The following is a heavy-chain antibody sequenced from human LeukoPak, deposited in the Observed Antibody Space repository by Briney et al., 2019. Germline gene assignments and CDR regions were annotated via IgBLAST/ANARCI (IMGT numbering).Heavy chain of an antibody. J-gene: IGHJ5*02. D-gene: IGHD5-18*01. Sequence: SETLSLTCAVCGGSFSGYYWSWIRQPPGKGLEWIGEINHSGSTNYNPSLTSRVTISVDTSKNQFSLKLSSVTAADTAVYYCARRRGYSYGSNWFDPWGQGTLVTVSS. CDR1: GGSFSGYY. V-gene: IGHV4-34*01. CDR3: ARRRGYSYGSNWFDP. CDR2: INHSGST.